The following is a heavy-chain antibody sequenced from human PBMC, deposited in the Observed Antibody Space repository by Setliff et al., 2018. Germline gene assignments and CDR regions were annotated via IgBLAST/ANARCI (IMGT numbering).Heavy chain of an antibody. V-gene: IGHV5-51*01. Sequence: GESLKISCEGSGYTFTKYWIGWVRQMPGKGLEWMGIISPGDSDTRYSPSFQGQVTISADKSISTAYPQWSSLKASDTAMYYCARTYRLAAPSHFDYWGQGTLVTVSS. CDR3: ARTYRLAAPSHFDY. D-gene: IGHD6-13*01. J-gene: IGHJ4*02. CDR2: ISPGDSDT. CDR1: GYTFTKYW.